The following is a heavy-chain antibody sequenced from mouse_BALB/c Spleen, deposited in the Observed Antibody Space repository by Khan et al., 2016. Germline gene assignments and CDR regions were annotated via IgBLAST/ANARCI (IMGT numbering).Heavy chain of an antibody. CDR2: IWAGGST. V-gene: IGHV2-9*02. D-gene: IGHD3-3*01. J-gene: IGHJ2*01. CDR1: GYSLTRYG. Sequence: QVQLMQSGPGLVAPSQSLSITCTVYGYSLTRYGVHWVRQPPGTGLEWLGLIWAGGSTNYNWALMSRLSISIDNSMSLVFFIMNSLQTDDTALYYCARSKYLARYWGQGTTLTVSS. CDR3: ARSKYLARY.